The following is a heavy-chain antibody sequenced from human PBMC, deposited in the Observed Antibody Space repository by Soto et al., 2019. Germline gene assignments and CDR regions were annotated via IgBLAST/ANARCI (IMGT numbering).Heavy chain of an antibody. J-gene: IGHJ6*02. CDR3: AKVPRVAAPYLFCMDV. Sequence: PSETLSLTGTVSGGSISSVDYYWSWIRQPPGKGLEWVGHIHYSRGTDYNPSLKSRLTISLDTSKNLFSLKLSSVTVADTAVYYCAKVPRVAAPYLFCMDVWGQGTTVTVSS. CDR1: GGSISSVDYY. CDR2: IHYSRGT. D-gene: IGHD2-15*01. V-gene: IGHV4-30-4*01.